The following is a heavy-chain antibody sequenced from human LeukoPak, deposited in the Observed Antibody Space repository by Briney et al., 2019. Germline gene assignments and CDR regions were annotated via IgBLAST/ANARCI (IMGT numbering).Heavy chain of an antibody. CDR1: GFTFSSYA. Sequence: GGSPRLSCAASGFTFSSYAMSWVRQAPGKGLEWVSAISGSGGSTYYADSVKGRFTISRDNSKNTLYLQMNSLRAEDTAVYYCAKFPLYYYDSSGYFGGDYYFDYWGQGTLVTVSS. V-gene: IGHV3-23*01. D-gene: IGHD3-22*01. J-gene: IGHJ4*02. CDR2: ISGSGGST. CDR3: AKFPLYYYDSSGYFGGDYYFDY.